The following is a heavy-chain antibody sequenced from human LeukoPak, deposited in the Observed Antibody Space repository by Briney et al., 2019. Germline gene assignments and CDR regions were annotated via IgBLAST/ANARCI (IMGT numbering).Heavy chain of an antibody. J-gene: IGHJ4*02. CDR1: GFTFSSYS. V-gene: IGHV3-48*01. Sequence: PGGSLRLSCAASGFTFSSYSMNWVRQAPGKGLEWVSYISSSSNSAKYYADSVKGRFTVSRDNAKNSLYLQMNSLRAEDTAVYYCARDHHNDYWGQGTLVTVSS. CDR2: ISSSSNSAK. CDR3: ARDHHNDY.